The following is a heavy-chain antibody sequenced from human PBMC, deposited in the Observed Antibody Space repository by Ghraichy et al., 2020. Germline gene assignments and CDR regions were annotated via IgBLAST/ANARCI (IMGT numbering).Heavy chain of an antibody. CDR1: GGSISSSSYY. J-gene: IGHJ4*02. CDR3: ARTNYDFWSGYLSFDY. D-gene: IGHD3-3*01. CDR2: IYYSGST. V-gene: IGHV4-39*01. Sequence: SETLSLTCTVSGGSISSSSYYWGWIRQPPGKGLEWIGSIYYSGSTYYNPSLKSRVTTSVDTSKNQFSLKLSSVTAADTAVYYCARTNYDFWSGYLSFDYWGQGTLVTVSS.